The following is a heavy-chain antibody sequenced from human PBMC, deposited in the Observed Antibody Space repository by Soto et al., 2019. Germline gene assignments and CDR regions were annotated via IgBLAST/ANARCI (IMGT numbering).Heavy chain of an antibody. J-gene: IGHJ6*02. CDR2: IYYSGST. Sequence: SETLSLTCTVSGGSISSYYWSWIRQPPGKGLEWIGYIYYSGSTNYNPSLKSRVTISVDTSKNQFSLKLSSVTAADTAVYYCARKRNYYGMDVWGQGTKVTVSS. CDR1: GGSISSYY. CDR3: ARKRNYYGMDV. V-gene: IGHV4-59*01.